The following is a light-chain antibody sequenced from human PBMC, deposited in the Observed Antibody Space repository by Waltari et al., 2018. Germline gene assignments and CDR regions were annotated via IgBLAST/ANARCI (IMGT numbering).Light chain of an antibody. CDR1: SSDVGSYDL. V-gene: IGLV2-23*02. CDR3: CSYAGNSIYV. J-gene: IGLJ1*01. Sequence: QSALTQPAPVSGSPGQAITIPCTGPSSDVGSYDLFSWYQHHPGKAPKLMIFEVSQRPSGVSNRFSGSKSGNTASLTISGLQAEDEADYHCCSYAGNSIYVFGTGTKVTVL. CDR2: EVS.